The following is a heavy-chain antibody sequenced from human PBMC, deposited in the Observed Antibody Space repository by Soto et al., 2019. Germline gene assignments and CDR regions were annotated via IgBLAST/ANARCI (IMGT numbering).Heavy chain of an antibody. Sequence: PGESLKISCKGSGYSFTSYWISWVRQMPGKGLEWMGRIDPSDSYTNYSPSFQGHVTISADKSISTAYLQWSSLKASDTAMYYCARRFYVGRVWFYGMDVWGQGTTVTVSS. D-gene: IGHD3-16*01. CDR3: ARRFYVGRVWFYGMDV. CDR1: GYSFTSYW. CDR2: IDPSDSYT. J-gene: IGHJ6*02. V-gene: IGHV5-10-1*01.